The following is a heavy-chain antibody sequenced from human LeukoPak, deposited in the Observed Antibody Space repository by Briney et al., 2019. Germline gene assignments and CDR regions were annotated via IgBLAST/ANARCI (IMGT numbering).Heavy chain of an antibody. V-gene: IGHV5-51*01. CDR2: IYPGDSDT. Sequence: GESLKISCKGSGYSFTSHWIGWVRQLPGKGLEWMGIIYPGDSDTRYSPSFQGQVTISADKSITTAYLQWSSLKASDTAMYYCARWLNSGYDWDYFDYWGQGTLVTVSS. D-gene: IGHD5-12*01. J-gene: IGHJ4*02. CDR3: ARWLNSGYDWDYFDY. CDR1: GYSFTSHW.